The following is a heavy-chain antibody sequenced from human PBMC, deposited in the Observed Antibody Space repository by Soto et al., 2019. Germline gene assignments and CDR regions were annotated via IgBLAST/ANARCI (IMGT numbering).Heavy chain of an antibody. V-gene: IGHV3-73*01. Sequence: GGSLRLSCAASGFTFSGSAMHWVRQASGKGLEWVGRIRSKANSYATAYAASVKGRFTISRDDSKNTAYLQMNSLKTEDTAVYYCARDLVAAAAPRYFDYWGQGTLVTVSS. CDR3: ARDLVAAAAPRYFDY. D-gene: IGHD6-13*01. CDR2: IRSKANSYAT. J-gene: IGHJ4*02. CDR1: GFTFSGSA.